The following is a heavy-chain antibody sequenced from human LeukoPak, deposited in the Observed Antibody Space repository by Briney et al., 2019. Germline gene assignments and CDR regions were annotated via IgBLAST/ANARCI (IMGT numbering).Heavy chain of an antibody. J-gene: IGHJ3*02. V-gene: IGHV3-7*01. CDR2: IKEDGSER. CDR3: ARDSRHCTNIVCRGDAFDI. CDR1: GFSFSSYW. Sequence: PGGSLRLSCGASGFSFSSYWMSWVRETPGKGLEWVANIKEDGSERYYVDSVKGRFTISRDNAKNSLFLQMNSLRAEDTAVYYCARDSRHCTNIVCRGDAFDIWGQGTVVTVSS. D-gene: IGHD2-8*01.